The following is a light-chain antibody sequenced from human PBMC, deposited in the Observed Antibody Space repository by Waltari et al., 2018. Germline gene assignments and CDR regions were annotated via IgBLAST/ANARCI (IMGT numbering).Light chain of an antibody. V-gene: IGLV1-40*01. Sequence: QPVLTQPPSVSGAPGQRVTLSCTGSGSHIGAGSDVPWYQQLPRAAPKLLIYGSSTRPLGVPDRFFGSTSGTSASLAITGLQAEDEADYYCQSYDTSLSVVFGGGTKLTVL. CDR3: QSYDTSLSVV. CDR2: GSS. J-gene: IGLJ3*02. CDR1: GSHIGAGSD.